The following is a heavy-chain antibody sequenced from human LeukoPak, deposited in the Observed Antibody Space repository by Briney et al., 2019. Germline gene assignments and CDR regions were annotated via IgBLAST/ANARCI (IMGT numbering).Heavy chain of an antibody. CDR1: GGTFTSYA. J-gene: IGHJ4*02. CDR3: ARGVGGIPLSY. V-gene: IGHV1-69*13. CDR2: IIPIFGTA. D-gene: IGHD1-14*01. Sequence: ASVKVSCKASGGTFTSYAISWVRQAPGQGLEWMGGIIPIFGTANYAQKFQGRVTITADESTSTAYMELSSLRSEDTAVYYCARGVGGIPLSYWGQGTLVTVSS.